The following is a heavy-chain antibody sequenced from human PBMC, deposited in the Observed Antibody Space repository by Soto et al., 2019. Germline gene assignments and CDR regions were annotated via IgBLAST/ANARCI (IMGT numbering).Heavy chain of an antibody. CDR1: GYSFTTYC. Sequence: GGSLKISCEASGYSFTTYCISWVRQMPGKGLEWMGAIDPRDSYTKYSPSFQGHVTISVDKSISTAYLQWNSLKASDTAIYYCAREKSDLELFNWLDPWGQGTLVTVSS. J-gene: IGHJ5*02. CDR2: IDPRDSYT. CDR3: AREKSDLELFNWLDP. D-gene: IGHD1-7*01. V-gene: IGHV5-10-1*01.